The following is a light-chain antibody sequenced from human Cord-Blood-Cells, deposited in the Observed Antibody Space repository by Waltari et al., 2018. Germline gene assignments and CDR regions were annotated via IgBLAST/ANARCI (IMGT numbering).Light chain of an antibody. V-gene: IGKV3-11*01. J-gene: IGKJ3*01. Sequence: EIVSKQSPATLSLSPGERATLSCRASQSVSSYLAWYQQKPGQAPRLLIYDASNRATGIPDRFSGSGSGTDFTLTISSLEPEDFAVYYCQQRSNWPRFTFGPGTKVDIK. CDR1: QSVSSY. CDR3: QQRSNWPRFT. CDR2: DAS.